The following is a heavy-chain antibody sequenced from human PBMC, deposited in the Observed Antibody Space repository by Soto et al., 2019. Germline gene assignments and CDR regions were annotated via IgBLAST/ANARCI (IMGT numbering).Heavy chain of an antibody. V-gene: IGHV4-61*01. J-gene: IGHJ6*02. CDR2: IYYSGST. D-gene: IGHD5-12*01. CDR1: GGSVSSGSYY. Sequence: PSETLSLTCTVSGGSVSSGSYYWSWIRQPPGKGLEWIGYIYYSGSTNYNSSLKSRVTISVDTSKNQFSLKLSSVTAADTAVYYCARDELLQHFYYYGMDVWGQGTTVTVSS. CDR3: ARDELLQHFYYYGMDV.